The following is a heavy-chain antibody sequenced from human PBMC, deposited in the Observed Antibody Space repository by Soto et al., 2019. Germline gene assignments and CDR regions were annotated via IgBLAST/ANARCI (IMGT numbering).Heavy chain of an antibody. CDR2: VTDSGRT. J-gene: IGHJ4*02. V-gene: IGHV4-34*01. Sequence: QVQLQQWGAGLLRPSETLSLTCAVSGGSFNEYYWTWIRQAPGKGLEWIGEVTDSGRTNHNPSLKSRVDISVDTSRNQFSLRLTSVTAADTAVYYCATSGIFRGVFLPIDSWGQGTLATVSA. CDR3: ATSGIFRGVFLPIDS. CDR1: GGSFNEYY. D-gene: IGHD2-15*01.